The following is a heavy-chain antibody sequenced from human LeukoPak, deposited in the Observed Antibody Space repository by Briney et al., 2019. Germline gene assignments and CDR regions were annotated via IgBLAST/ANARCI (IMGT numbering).Heavy chain of an antibody. V-gene: IGHV3-53*01. D-gene: IGHD5-24*01. Sequence: GGSLRLSCAASGFTVSSNYMSWVRQAPGKGLEWVSVIYSGGSTYYADSVKGRFITSRDNSKNTLYLQMNSLRVEDAAVYYCARDLDDYNDFPPIFQYWGQGTQVIVSS. CDR2: IYSGGST. J-gene: IGHJ1*01. CDR1: GFTVSSNY. CDR3: ARDLDDYNDFPPIFQY.